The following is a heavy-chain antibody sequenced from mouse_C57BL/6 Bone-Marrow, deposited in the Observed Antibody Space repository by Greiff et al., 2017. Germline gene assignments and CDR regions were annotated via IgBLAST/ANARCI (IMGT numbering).Heavy chain of an antibody. CDR2: IHPNSGST. CDR1: GYTFTSYW. Sequence: QVQLQQPGAELVKPGASVTLSCKASGYTFTSYWMHWVKQRPGQGLEWIGMIHPNSGSTNYNEKFKSKATLTVDKSSSTAYMQLSSLTSEDSAVYYCASPIYYGNWFLFDYWGQGTTLTVSS. V-gene: IGHV1-64*01. D-gene: IGHD2-1*01. CDR3: ASPIYYGNWFLFDY. J-gene: IGHJ2*01.